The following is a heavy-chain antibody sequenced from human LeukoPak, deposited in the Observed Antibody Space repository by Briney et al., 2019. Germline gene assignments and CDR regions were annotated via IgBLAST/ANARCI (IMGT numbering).Heavy chain of an antibody. J-gene: IGHJ6*02. CDR1: GFTFSSYS. CDR3: ARVKYGSGPYYGMDV. CDR2: TSSSSSYI. V-gene: IGHV3-21*01. Sequence: GGSLRLSCAASGFTFSSYSMNWVRQAPGKGLEWVSSTSSSSSYIYYADSVKGRFTISRDNAKNSLYLQMNSLRAEDTAVYYCARVKYGSGPYYGMDVWGQGTTVTVSS. D-gene: IGHD3-10*01.